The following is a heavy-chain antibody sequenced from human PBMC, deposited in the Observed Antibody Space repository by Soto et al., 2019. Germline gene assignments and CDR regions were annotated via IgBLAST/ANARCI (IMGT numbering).Heavy chain of an antibody. CDR2: IYSGGST. Sequence: EVHLVESGGGLIQRGGSLRLSCAASGFNVSSSYMSWVRQAPGKGLEWVSIIYSGGSTSYADSVKGRLTISRDNSKNTLYLQMDRLRAEDTAMYSCARDRGWNGVDSGMDVWGQGTTVTVSS. CDR1: GFNVSSSY. J-gene: IGHJ6*02. V-gene: IGHV3-53*01. CDR3: ARDRGWNGVDSGMDV. D-gene: IGHD1-1*01.